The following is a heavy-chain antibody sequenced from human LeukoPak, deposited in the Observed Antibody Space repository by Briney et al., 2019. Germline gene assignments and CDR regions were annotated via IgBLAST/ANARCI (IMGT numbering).Heavy chain of an antibody. V-gene: IGHV3-23*01. D-gene: IGHD3-10*02. CDR3: AKLQDVMFYYMDV. CDR1: GFTFSSYA. CDR2: ISGSGGST. J-gene: IGHJ6*03. Sequence: GGSLRLSCAASGFTFSSYAMSWVRQAPGKGLEWVSAISGSGGSTYYADSVKGRFTISRDNSKNALCLQMNSLRAEDTAVYYCAKLQDVMFYYMDVWGKGTTVTVSS.